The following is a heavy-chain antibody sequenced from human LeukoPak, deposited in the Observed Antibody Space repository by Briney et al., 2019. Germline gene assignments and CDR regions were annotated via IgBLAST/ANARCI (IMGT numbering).Heavy chain of an antibody. J-gene: IGHJ6*02. Sequence: SETLSLICTVSGGSISSSSYYWGWIRQPPGKGLEWIGSIYYSGSTYYNPSLKSRVTISIDTSKNQFSLKLSSVTAADTAVYYCARPNCGGTYGMDVWGQGTTVTVSS. D-gene: IGHD2-21*01. CDR2: IYYSGST. CDR3: ARPNCGGTYGMDV. V-gene: IGHV4-39*01. CDR1: GGSISSSSYY.